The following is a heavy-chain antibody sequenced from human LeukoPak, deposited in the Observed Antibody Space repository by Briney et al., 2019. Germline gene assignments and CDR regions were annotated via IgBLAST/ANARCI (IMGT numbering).Heavy chain of an antibody. J-gene: IGHJ3*02. CDR3: ASAYCGGDCVSRDAFDI. V-gene: IGHV1-69*06. CDR2: IIPIFGTA. D-gene: IGHD2-21*02. Sequence: ASVKVSCKASRGTFSSYAISWVRQAPGQGLEWMGGIIPIFGTANYAQKFQGRVTITADKSTSTAYMELSSLRSEDTAVYYCASAYCGGDCVSRDAFDIWGQGTIVTVSS. CDR1: RGTFSSYA.